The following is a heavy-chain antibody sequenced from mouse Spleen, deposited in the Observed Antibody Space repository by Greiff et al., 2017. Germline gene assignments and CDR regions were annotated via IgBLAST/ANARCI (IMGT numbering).Heavy chain of an antibody. CDR2: ISSGGSYT. D-gene: IGHD3-3*01. J-gene: IGHJ4*01. V-gene: IGHV5-6*01. Sequence: EVQRVESGGDLVKPGGSLKLSCAASGFTFSSYGMSWVRQTPDKRLEWVATISSGGSYTYYPDSVKGRFTISRDNAKNTLYLQMSSLKSEDTAMYYCARHGGTEAMDYWGQGTSVTVSS. CDR1: GFTFSSYG. CDR3: ARHGGTEAMDY.